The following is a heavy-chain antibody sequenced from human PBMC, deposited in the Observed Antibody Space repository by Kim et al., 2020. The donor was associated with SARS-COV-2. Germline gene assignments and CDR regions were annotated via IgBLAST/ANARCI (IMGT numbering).Heavy chain of an antibody. Sequence: SETLSLTCTVSGGSISSGSYYWSWIRQPAGKGLEWIGRIYTSGSTNYNPSLKSRVTISVDTSKNQFSLKLSSVTAADTAVYYCARDRTVAGKYYYYYYGMDVWGQGTTVTVSS. V-gene: IGHV4-61*02. J-gene: IGHJ6*02. CDR3: ARDRTVAGKYYYYYYGMDV. CDR1: GGSISSGSYY. CDR2: IYTSGST. D-gene: IGHD6-19*01.